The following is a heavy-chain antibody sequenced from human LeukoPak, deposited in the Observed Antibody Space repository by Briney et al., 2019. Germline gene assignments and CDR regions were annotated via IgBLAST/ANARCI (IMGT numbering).Heavy chain of an antibody. D-gene: IGHD6-6*01. CDR1: GFTFSTFS. Sequence: PGGSLRLSCAASGFTFSTFSMNWVRQSPGKGLEWVSSISAVGSVYYADSVKGRFTVSRDNGKSSLYLQINSLRVEDTAVYYCARDKYWFDPWGQGTLVTVS. J-gene: IGHJ5*02. V-gene: IGHV3-48*01. CDR3: ARDKYWFDP. CDR2: ISAVGSV.